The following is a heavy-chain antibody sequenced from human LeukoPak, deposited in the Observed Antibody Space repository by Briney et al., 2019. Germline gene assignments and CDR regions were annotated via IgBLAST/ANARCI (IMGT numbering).Heavy chain of an antibody. D-gene: IGHD6-25*01. CDR3: ARSGSETQNWFDP. J-gene: IGHJ5*02. V-gene: IGHV3-30*04. CDR1: GFTFSRYT. CDR2: ISYDGSNK. Sequence: GGSLRLSCAASGFTFSRYTMHWVRQAPGKGLEWVAVISYDGSNKLFADSVKGRFTISRDSSKNTLYLQMNSLRAEDTAVYHCARSGSETQNWFDPWGQGTLVTVSS.